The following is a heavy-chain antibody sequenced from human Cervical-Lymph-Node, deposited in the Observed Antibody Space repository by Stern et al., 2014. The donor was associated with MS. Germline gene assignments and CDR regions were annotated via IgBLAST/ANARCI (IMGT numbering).Heavy chain of an antibody. CDR1: GGTLSSHA. Sequence: VQLVESGAEVKKVGSSVKVSCKASGGTLSSHAIRWVRQAPGQGLEWMGGIIPIFDAPNYAQKFQGRVRITSDESTNTAHMELSSLRSEDTAVYYCASGAHGMDVWGQGTAVTVSS. J-gene: IGHJ6*02. CDR3: ASGAHGMDV. CDR2: IIPIFDAP. V-gene: IGHV1-69*01. D-gene: IGHD3-10*01.